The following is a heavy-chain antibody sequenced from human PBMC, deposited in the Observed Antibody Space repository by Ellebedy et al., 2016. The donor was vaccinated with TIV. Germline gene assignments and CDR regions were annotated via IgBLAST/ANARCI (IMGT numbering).Heavy chain of an antibody. CDR3: ARVRRPGSSYPDMDY. D-gene: IGHD6-6*01. CDR2: IWYDETRR. J-gene: IGHJ4*02. CDR1: GFTFSSYG. Sequence: PGGSLRLSCAASGFTFSSYGFHWVRQSPGKGLEWVAVIWYDETRRYYADSVKGRFTLSRDNSKTTLYLQMNSLRVEDTGLYYCARVRRPGSSYPDMDYWGQGSLVTVSS. V-gene: IGHV3-33*01.